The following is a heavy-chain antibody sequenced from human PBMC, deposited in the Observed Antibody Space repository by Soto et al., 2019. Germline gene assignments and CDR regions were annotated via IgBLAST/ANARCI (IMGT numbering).Heavy chain of an antibody. CDR3: ARDLSYGSRTNNWFGP. J-gene: IGHJ5*02. CDR2: IHYSGNT. D-gene: IGHD3-10*01. Sequence: SETLSLTCSVASASSGGYFWSWIRQPPGKGLEWIGNIHYSGNTNINPSLRSRVTMSADTSRNQFSLKLSSVTAADTAVYFCARDLSYGSRTNNWFGPWGQGTLVTVS. CDR1: SASSGGYF. V-gene: IGHV4-59*01.